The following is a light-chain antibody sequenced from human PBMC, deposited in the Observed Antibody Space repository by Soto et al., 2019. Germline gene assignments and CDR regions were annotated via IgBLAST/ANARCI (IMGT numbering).Light chain of an antibody. Sequence: EIVMTQSPVTLSVSPGERATLSCRASQSISSSYLAWYQQKPGQAPRLLIYGASSRATGIPDRFSGSGSGTDFTLTISRLEPEDSAVYYCQQYRYSPATFGQGTKVDNK. CDR1: QSISSSY. CDR2: GAS. V-gene: IGKV3-20*01. CDR3: QQYRYSPAT. J-gene: IGKJ1*01.